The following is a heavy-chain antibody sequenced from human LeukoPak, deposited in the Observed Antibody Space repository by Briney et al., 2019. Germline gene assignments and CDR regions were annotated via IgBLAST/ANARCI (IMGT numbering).Heavy chain of an antibody. CDR2: ISAHNANT. CDR3: ARGDRRGDYFDY. J-gene: IGHJ4*02. Sequence: ASVKVSCKTSGYIFTSYVISWVRQAPGQGLEWMGCISAHNANTNYAQKHQARVTMTTDTSTSTAYMELWSLRSDDTAVYYCARGDRRGDYFDYWGQGTLVTVSS. V-gene: IGHV1-18*01. D-gene: IGHD3-10*01. CDR1: GYIFTSYV.